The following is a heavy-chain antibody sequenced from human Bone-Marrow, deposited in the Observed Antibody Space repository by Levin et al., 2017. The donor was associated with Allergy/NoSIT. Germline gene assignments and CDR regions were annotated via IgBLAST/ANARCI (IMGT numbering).Heavy chain of an antibody. J-gene: IGHJ6*02. V-gene: IGHV4-30-4*01. CDR2: IYYSGST. D-gene: IGHD1-26*01. CDR1: GGSISSGDYY. CDR3: ARGAATVSYGMDG. Sequence: SQTLSLTCTVSGGSISSGDYYWSWIRQPPGKGLEWIGYIYYSGSTYYNPSLKSRVTISVDTSKNQFSLKLSSVTAADTAVYYCARGAATVSYGMDGWGQGTTVTVSS.